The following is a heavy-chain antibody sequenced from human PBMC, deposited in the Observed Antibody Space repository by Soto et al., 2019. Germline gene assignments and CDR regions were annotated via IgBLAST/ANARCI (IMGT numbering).Heavy chain of an antibody. Sequence: VHLQESGPGLVKPSGTVSLTCVVSGGSIRSTNWWAWVRQTPGKGLEWIGEVYHNGTSNYNPSLKGRSTISVDRSKDQVSLRLNSVIDADTAVYSCARDLDRYCSVTSCHAMDVWGQGTPVTVSS. D-gene: IGHD2-15*01. V-gene: IGHV4-4*02. CDR3: ARDLDRYCSVTSCHAMDV. J-gene: IGHJ6*02. CDR1: GGSIRSTNW. CDR2: VYHNGTS.